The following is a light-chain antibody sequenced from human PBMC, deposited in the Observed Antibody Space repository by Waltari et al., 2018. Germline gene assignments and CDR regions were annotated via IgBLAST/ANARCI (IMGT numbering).Light chain of an antibody. CDR3: GTWDTSLSAGV. J-gene: IGLJ3*02. Sequence: QSVLTQPPSVSAAPGQIVTISCSGGRSNIGDNYVSWYQHLPGAAPKLLIYENKKRPPGIPDRCSGSKSGTSATLGITGLQTGDEADYYCGTWDTSLSAGVFGGGTKLTVL. V-gene: IGLV1-51*01. CDR2: ENK. CDR1: RSNIGDNY.